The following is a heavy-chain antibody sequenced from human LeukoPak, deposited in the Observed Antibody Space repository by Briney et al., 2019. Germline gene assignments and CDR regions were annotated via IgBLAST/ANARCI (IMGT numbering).Heavy chain of an antibody. J-gene: IGHJ3*02. CDR3: ARDPYSGKYGAFDI. V-gene: IGHV3-7*01. CDR1: GFSFSTSS. D-gene: IGHD1-26*01. CDR2: IKEDGSGK. Sequence: GGSLRLSCVAPGFSFSTSSMTWVRQSPGKGLEWLANIKEDGSGKVYVDSVKGRFTISRDNAKNSLYLQMNTLRVDDSAVYYCARDPYSGKYGAFDIWGQGTMVTISS.